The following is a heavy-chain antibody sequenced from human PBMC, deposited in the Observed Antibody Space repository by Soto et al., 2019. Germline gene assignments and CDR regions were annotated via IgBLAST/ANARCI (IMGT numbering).Heavy chain of an antibody. CDR3: ARVQDDYKSSGSFDS. Sequence: GGSLRLSCAASGFTFSSYAMSWVRQAPGKGLEWVSAISGSGGSTYYADSVKGRFTISRDNSKNTLYLQMNSLSAEDTAVYYCARVQDDYKSSGSFDSGGQEPRVTVPS. CDR1: GFTFSSYA. J-gene: IGHJ4*02. CDR2: ISGSGGST. V-gene: IGHV3-23*01. D-gene: IGHD3-22*01.